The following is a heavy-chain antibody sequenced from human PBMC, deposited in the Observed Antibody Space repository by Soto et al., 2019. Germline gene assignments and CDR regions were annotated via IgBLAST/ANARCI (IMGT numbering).Heavy chain of an antibody. D-gene: IGHD3-10*01. J-gene: IGHJ5*02. Sequence: ASVKVSCKASGYTFTSYGMSWVRQAPGQRLEWMGWISAYNGHTNYAQKLQGRVTMTTDTSTSTAYMELRSLRSDDTAVYYCARGQVPWFGELLVWFDPWGQGTLVTVSS. CDR2: ISAYNGHT. CDR3: ARGQVPWFGELLVWFDP. CDR1: GYTFTSYG. V-gene: IGHV1-18*01.